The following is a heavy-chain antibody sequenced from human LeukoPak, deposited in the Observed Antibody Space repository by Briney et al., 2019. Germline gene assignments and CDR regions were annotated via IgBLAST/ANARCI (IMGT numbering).Heavy chain of an antibody. J-gene: IGHJ6*02. CDR2: ISGSGGST. CDR3: AKGRCSSTSCYVNYYGMDV. Sequence: GGSLRLSCAASGFTFSSYAMSWVRQAPGKGLEWVSAISGSGGSTYYADSVKGRFTITRDNSKNTLYLQMNSLRAEDTAVYYCAKGRCSSTSCYVNYYGMDVWGQGTTVTVSS. CDR1: GFTFSSYA. V-gene: IGHV3-23*01. D-gene: IGHD2-2*01.